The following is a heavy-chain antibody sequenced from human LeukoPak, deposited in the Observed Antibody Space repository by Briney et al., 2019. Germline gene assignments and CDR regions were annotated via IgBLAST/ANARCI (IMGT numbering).Heavy chain of an antibody. J-gene: IGHJ6*02. CDR2: ISGSGGST. Sequence: PGGSLRLSCAASGFTFSSYGMHWVRQVPGRGLEWVSAISGSGGSTFYADSVKGRFTISRDNSNNMLYLQMNSLRAEDTAVYYCAKDGRGCSGGSCYRWYYFGMDVWGQGTTVTVSS. D-gene: IGHD2-15*01. CDR1: GFTFSSYG. V-gene: IGHV3-23*01. CDR3: AKDGRGCSGGSCYRWYYFGMDV.